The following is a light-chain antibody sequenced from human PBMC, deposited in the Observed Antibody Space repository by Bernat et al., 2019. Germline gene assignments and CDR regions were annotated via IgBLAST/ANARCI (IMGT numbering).Light chain of an antibody. V-gene: IGKV1-39*01. J-gene: IGKJ1*01. CDR2: AAS. CDR3: QQSYSTPWT. CDR1: QSISSY. Sequence: DIQMTQSPSSLSASVGDRVPITCRASQSISSYLNCYQQKPGKAPKLLIYAASSLQSGVPSRFSGSGSGTDFTLTISSLQPEDFATYYCQQSYSTPWTFGQRTKVEIK.